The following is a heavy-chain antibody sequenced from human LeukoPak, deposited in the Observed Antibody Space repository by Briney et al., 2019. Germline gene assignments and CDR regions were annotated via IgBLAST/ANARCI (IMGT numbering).Heavy chain of an antibody. D-gene: IGHD3-22*01. CDR2: INHSGST. J-gene: IGHJ4*02. CDR3: ARDRNYYDSSGYLDY. CDR1: GGSFSGYY. V-gene: IGHV4-34*01. Sequence: PSETLSLTCAVYGGSFSGYYWSWIRQPPGKGLEWIGEINHSGSTNYNPSLKSRVTISVGTSKNQFSLKLSSVTAADTAVYYCARDRNYYDSSGYLDYWGQGTLVTVCS.